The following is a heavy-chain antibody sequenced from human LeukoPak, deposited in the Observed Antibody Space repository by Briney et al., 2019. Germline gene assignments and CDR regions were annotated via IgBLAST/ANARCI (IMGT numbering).Heavy chain of an antibody. CDR2: IYYSGAT. CDR1: GGSISSTPYY. J-gene: IGHJ4*02. Sequence: SETLSLTCTVSGGSISSTPYYWGWIRQAPGKGLEWLASIYYSGATYYNPSLKSRLTVSGDTSNNRFSLELTSVTAADTAVYYCARQGLQQLLPGSNFWGQGTLVTVSS. D-gene: IGHD6-13*01. V-gene: IGHV4-39*01. CDR3: ARQGLQQLLPGSNF.